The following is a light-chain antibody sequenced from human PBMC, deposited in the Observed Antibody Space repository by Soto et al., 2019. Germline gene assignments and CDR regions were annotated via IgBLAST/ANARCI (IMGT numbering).Light chain of an antibody. CDR2: GAS. CDR3: QQYGSSPLT. V-gene: IGKV3-20*01. CDR1: QSVASSY. J-gene: IGKJ4*01. Sequence: EIVLTQSPGTLSLSPGERATLSCRASQSVASSYLAWYQQKPGQAPRLLIYGASSRATGIPDRFSGSGSGTDFTLTLSRLEPEDVAVYYCQQYGSSPLTFGGGTKVDI.